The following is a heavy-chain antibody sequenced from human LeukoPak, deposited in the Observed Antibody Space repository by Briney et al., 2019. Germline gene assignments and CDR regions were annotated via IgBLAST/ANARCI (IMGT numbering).Heavy chain of an antibody. CDR2: IKQDGSEK. CDR3: ARDPHRSNVGPVDY. D-gene: IGHD1-14*01. J-gene: IGHJ4*02. Sequence: GGSLRLSCAASGFTFSRYSMNWVRQAPGKGLEWVANIKQDGSEKYYVDSVKGRFTISRDNAKNSLYLQMNSLRAEDTAVYYCARDPHRSNVGPVDYWGQGTLVTVSS. CDR1: GFTFSRYS. V-gene: IGHV3-7*01.